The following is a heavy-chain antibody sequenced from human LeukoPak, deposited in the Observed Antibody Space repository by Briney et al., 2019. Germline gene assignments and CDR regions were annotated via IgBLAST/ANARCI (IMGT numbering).Heavy chain of an antibody. J-gene: IGHJ4*02. D-gene: IGHD3-3*01. CDR2: ISGSGGST. CDR1: GFTFSSYA. V-gene: IGHV3-23*01. Sequence: GRSLRLSCAASGFTFSSYAMSWVRQAPGKGLEWVSAISGSGGSTYYADSVKGRFTISRDNSKNTLYLQMNSLRAEDTAVYYCAKTGGDYDFWSGYYPQTDYWGQGTLVTVSS. CDR3: AKTGGDYDFWSGYYPQTDY.